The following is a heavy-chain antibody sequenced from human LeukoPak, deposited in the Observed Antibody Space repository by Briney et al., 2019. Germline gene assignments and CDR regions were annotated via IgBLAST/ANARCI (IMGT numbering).Heavy chain of an antibody. CDR3: AKGLGIAATGTRGAWFDP. Sequence: GGSLRLSCAASGFTFSSYAMTWVRQAPGKGLEWVSAISGSGGSTYYADSVKGRFTISRDNSKNTLYLQMNSLSAEDTAVYYCAKGLGIAATGTRGAWFDPRGQGTLVTVSS. J-gene: IGHJ5*02. V-gene: IGHV3-23*01. D-gene: IGHD6-13*01. CDR1: GFTFSSYA. CDR2: ISGSGGST.